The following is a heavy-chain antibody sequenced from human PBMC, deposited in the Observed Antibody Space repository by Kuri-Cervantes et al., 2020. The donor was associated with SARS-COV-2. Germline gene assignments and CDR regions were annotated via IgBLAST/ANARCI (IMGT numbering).Heavy chain of an antibody. V-gene: IGHV3-7*01. D-gene: IGHD1-1*01. CDR1: GFTLSRHW. Sequence: GGSLRLSCVASGFTLSRHWMSWVRQAPGKGLEWVGNIKQDGSETYYVDSVKGRFTISRDNAKNSLYLHMNRLRGEDTAVYSCARSKNQLRRDFDAFDIWGLGT. CDR3: ARSKNQLRRDFDAFDI. CDR2: IKQDGSET. J-gene: IGHJ3*02.